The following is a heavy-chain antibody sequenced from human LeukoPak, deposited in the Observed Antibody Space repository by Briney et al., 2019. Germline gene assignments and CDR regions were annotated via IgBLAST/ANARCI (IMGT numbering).Heavy chain of an antibody. CDR3: AKDVKSYYDSSGYYHFDY. D-gene: IGHD3-22*01. CDR1: GFTFSSYA. Sequence: GGSLRLSCAASGFTFSSYAMSWVRQAPGKGLEWVSAISGSGGSTYYADSVKGRFTISRDNSKNTLYLQMNSLRAEDAAVYYCAKDVKSYYDSSGYYHFDYWGQGTLVTVSS. J-gene: IGHJ4*02. CDR2: ISGSGGST. V-gene: IGHV3-23*01.